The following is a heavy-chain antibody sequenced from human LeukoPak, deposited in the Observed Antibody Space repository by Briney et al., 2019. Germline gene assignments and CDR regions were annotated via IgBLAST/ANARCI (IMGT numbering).Heavy chain of an antibody. Sequence: PGGSLRLSCTASGFTFSNFWMGWVRQAPGKGLEWVAVISYDGSNKYYADSVKGRFTISRDNSKNTLYLQMNSLRAEDTAIYYCVKLRTGTATNFDYWGQGTLVTVSS. J-gene: IGHJ4*02. D-gene: IGHD1-1*01. CDR3: VKLRTGTATNFDY. CDR1: GFTFSNFW. CDR2: ISYDGSNK. V-gene: IGHV3-30-3*01.